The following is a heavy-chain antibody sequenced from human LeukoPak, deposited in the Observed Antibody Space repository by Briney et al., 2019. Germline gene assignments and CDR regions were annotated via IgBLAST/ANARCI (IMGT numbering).Heavy chain of an antibody. CDR3: ARETDSSGYYYWFDP. Sequence: SQTLSLNCTVSGGAISSGSYYWSWIRQPAGKGLEWIGRIYTSGSTNYNPSLKSRVTISVDTSKNQFSLKLSSVTAADTAVYYCARETDSSGYYYWFDPWGQGTLVTVSS. CDR1: GGAISSGSYY. D-gene: IGHD3-22*01. V-gene: IGHV4-61*02. J-gene: IGHJ5*02. CDR2: IYTSGST.